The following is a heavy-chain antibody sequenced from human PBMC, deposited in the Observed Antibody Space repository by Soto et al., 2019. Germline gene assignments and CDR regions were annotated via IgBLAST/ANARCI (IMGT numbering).Heavy chain of an antibody. J-gene: IGHJ4*02. CDR2: ISGSGGST. V-gene: IGHV3-23*01. CDR3: AKDHGFGIAVAGFVDY. Sequence: PGGSLRLSCAASGFTFSSYAMSWVRQAPGKGLEWVSAISGSGGSTYYADSVKGRFTISRDNSKNTLYLQMNSLRAEDTAVYYCAKDHGFGIAVAGFVDYWGQGTLVTVSS. D-gene: IGHD6-19*01. CDR1: GFTFSSYA.